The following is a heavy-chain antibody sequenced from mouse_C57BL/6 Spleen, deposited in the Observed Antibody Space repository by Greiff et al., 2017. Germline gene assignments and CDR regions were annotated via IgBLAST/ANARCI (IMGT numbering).Heavy chain of an antibody. Sequence: VQLQQSGAELVRPGASVTLSCKASGYTFTDYEMHWVKQTPVHGLEWIGAIDPETGGTAYNQKFKGKAILTADKSSSTAYMELRSLTSEDSAVYYCTVRGYSNPFAYWGQGTLVTVSA. CDR3: TVRGYSNPFAY. CDR2: IDPETGGT. D-gene: IGHD2-5*01. V-gene: IGHV1-15*01. J-gene: IGHJ3*01. CDR1: GYTFTDYE.